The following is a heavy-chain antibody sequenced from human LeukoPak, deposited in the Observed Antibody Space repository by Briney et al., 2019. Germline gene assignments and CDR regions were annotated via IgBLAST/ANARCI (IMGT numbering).Heavy chain of an antibody. D-gene: IGHD2/OR15-2a*01. V-gene: IGHV3-30-3*01. CDR2: ITYDGNNK. Sequence: GGSLRLSCAASGFIFSRYAMHWVRQAPGKGLEWVAVITYDGNNKYYADSVKGRFTFSRDNSKNTLYLQMNGLRAEDTAVYYCARGLLETTTSYFDYWGQGTLVTVSS. CDR3: ARGLLETTTSYFDY. J-gene: IGHJ4*02. CDR1: GFIFSRYA.